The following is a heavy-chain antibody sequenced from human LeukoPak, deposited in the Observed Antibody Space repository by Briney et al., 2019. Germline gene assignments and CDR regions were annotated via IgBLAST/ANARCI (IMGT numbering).Heavy chain of an antibody. Sequence: SVKVSCKASGGTFSSYTISWVRQAPGQGLEWMGRIIPILGIANYAQKFQGRVTITADKSTSTAYMELSSLRSEDTAVYYCARDAGAMVRQMDVWGKGTAVTVSS. CDR3: ARDAGAMVRQMDV. CDR1: GGTFSSYT. D-gene: IGHD3-10*01. CDR2: IIPILGIA. V-gene: IGHV1-69*04. J-gene: IGHJ6*04.